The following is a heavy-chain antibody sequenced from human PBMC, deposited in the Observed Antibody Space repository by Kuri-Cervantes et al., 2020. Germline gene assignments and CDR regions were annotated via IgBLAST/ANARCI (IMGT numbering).Heavy chain of an antibody. Sequence: GESLKIPCAASGFTFSSYSMNWVRQAPGKGLERVSYISSSSSTIYNADSVKSRFTISRDNAKNSLYLQMNSLRAEDTAFYYCAKDRSSSSYYYFDYWGQGTLVTVSS. CDR1: GFTFSSYS. CDR3: AKDRSSSSYYYFDY. CDR2: ISSSSSTI. D-gene: IGHD6-6*01. J-gene: IGHJ4*02. V-gene: IGHV3-48*01.